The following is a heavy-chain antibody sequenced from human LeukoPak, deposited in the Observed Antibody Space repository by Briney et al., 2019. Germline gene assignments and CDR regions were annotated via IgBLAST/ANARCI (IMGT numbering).Heavy chain of an antibody. Sequence: GASVKVSCKASGYTFSSYDINWVRQAPGQGLEWMGGIIPIFGTANYAQKFQGRVTITADESTSTAYMELSSLRSEDTAVYYCASGGYDILTGYPDGGFDYWGQGTLVTVSS. D-gene: IGHD3-9*01. CDR1: GYTFSSYD. J-gene: IGHJ4*02. CDR3: ASGGYDILTGYPDGGFDY. V-gene: IGHV1-69*13. CDR2: IIPIFGTA.